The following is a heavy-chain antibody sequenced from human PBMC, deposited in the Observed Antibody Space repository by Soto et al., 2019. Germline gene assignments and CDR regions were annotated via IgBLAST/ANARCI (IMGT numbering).Heavy chain of an antibody. CDR3: AREEYYYDSSGYLLDY. CDR2: IIPIFGTA. J-gene: IGHJ4*02. Sequence: SVKVSCKASGGTFSSYAISWVRQAPGQGLEWMGGIIPIFGTANYAQKFQGRVTITADKSTSTAYMELSSLRSEDTAVYYCAREEYYYDSSGYLLDYWGQGXLVTVSS. V-gene: IGHV1-69*06. D-gene: IGHD3-22*01. CDR1: GGTFSSYA.